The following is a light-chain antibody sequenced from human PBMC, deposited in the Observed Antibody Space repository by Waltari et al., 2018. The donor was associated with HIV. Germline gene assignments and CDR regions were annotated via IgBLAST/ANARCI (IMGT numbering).Light chain of an antibody. J-gene: IGLJ2*01. V-gene: IGLV2-23*02. CDR2: DVD. CDR3: CSKSTIYFGVL. Sequence: QSALTQPASVSGPPGPSITISCTGTSDAIGGSNIVSWYQHHPGKAPRLIIFDVDKRPSGISDRFSGSKSGYTASLTISGLRTEDEADYFCCSKSTIYFGVLFGGGTTLTVL. CDR1: SDAIGGSNI.